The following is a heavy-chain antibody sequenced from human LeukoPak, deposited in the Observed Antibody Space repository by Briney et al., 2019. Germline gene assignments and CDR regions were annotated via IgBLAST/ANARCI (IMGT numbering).Heavy chain of an antibody. Sequence: GGSLRLSCAASEFTFSNYAMSWVRQAPGKGLEWVSSISASGGSSYYADSGKGRFAISRDNSKSTLYLQMNSLRVEDTAVYYCAKGNAAFDIWGQGTMVIVSS. CDR3: AKGNAAFDI. CDR1: EFTFSNYA. V-gene: IGHV3-23*01. J-gene: IGHJ3*02. CDR2: ISASGGSS. D-gene: IGHD1-1*01.